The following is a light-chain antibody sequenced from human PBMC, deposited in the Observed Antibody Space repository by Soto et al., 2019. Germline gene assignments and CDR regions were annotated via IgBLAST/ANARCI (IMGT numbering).Light chain of an antibody. CDR2: EVS. J-gene: IGLJ1*01. V-gene: IGLV2-8*01. Sequence: QSALTQPPSASGSPGQSVTISCTGTSSDVGGYNYVSWYQQHPGKAPKLTIYEVSKRPSGVPDRFSGSKSSNTASLTVSGLQAEDEADYYCSSYAGSNNLYGFGTGTKVTVL. CDR3: SSYAGSNNLYG. CDR1: SSDVGGYNY.